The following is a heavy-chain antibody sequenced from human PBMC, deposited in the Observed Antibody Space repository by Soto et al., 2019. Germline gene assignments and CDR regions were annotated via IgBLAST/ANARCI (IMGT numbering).Heavy chain of an antibody. CDR2: MYYGGRT. J-gene: IGHJ5*02. D-gene: IGHD2-15*01. V-gene: IGHV4-59*08. Sequence: PSETLSLTCTVSGGSISSYYWSWIRQPPGKGLEWIGYMYYGGRTNYNPSLKSRVTISVDTSKMQVSLKLSSVTAADTAVYFCARGTPSPLIVRSSRGPWFDPWGQGTQVTVSS. CDR3: ARGTPSPLIVRSSRGPWFDP. CDR1: GGSISSYY.